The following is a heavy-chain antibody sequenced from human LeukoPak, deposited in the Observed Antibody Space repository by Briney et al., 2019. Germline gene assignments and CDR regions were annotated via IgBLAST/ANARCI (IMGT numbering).Heavy chain of an antibody. CDR1: GFPFSSYG. D-gene: IGHD3-10*01. J-gene: IGHJ4*02. CDR2: IPYDGSDK. V-gene: IGHV3-30*02. CDR3: ARHYGY. Sequence: GGSLRLSCAASGFPFSSYGMHWVRQAPGKGLEWVAFIPYDGSDKFYADSVKGRFTISRDNSKNTLYLQMNSLRAEDTAVYYCARHYGYWGQGTLVTVSS.